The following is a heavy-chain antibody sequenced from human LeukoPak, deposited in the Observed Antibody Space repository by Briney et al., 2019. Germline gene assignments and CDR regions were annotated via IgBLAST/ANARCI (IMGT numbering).Heavy chain of an antibody. Sequence: GGSLRLSCAASGFTFGNAWMSWVRQAPGKGLEWVGRIQSKADGGTTDYAAPVKGRFTISRDDSKNTLYLQMNSLKTEDTAVYYCTAFYYDGCGYYRGDYWGQGTLVTVSS. J-gene: IGHJ4*02. CDR1: GFTFGNAW. CDR2: IQSKADGGTT. D-gene: IGHD3-22*01. CDR3: TAFYYDGCGYYRGDY. V-gene: IGHV3-15*01.